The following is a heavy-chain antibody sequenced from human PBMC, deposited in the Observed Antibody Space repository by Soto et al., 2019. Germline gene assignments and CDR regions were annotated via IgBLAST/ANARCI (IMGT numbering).Heavy chain of an antibody. CDR3: VRSVPAATWAYNGMDV. V-gene: IGHV4-4*02. CDR1: GGSVESSSC. Sequence: QVRVKESGPGLVKPSGTLSLTCTVSGGSVESSSCWSWVRQAPGKGLEWIGEIYHSGTFNYNPSLASRVSVSVDKPRNQVSLNLNSVTAADTAVYYCVRSVPAATWAYNGMDVWGQGTTVTVSS. D-gene: IGHD2-2*01. CDR2: IYHSGTF. J-gene: IGHJ6*02.